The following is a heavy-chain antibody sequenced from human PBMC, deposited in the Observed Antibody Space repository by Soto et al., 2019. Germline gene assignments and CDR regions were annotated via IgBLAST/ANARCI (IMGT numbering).Heavy chain of an antibody. D-gene: IGHD5-12*01. Sequence: EVQVVESGGDLVQPGGSLRLCCAASGFTVSSNYMSWVRQAPGKGLEWLSVIYIDGNTFYADSVKGRFTISRDNSKNTLYLQMNNLRVEDTAMYYCVRDQSLVATTWGQGTLVTVSS. V-gene: IGHV3-66*01. CDR3: VRDQSLVATT. CDR1: GFTVSSNY. CDR2: IYIDGNT. J-gene: IGHJ4*02.